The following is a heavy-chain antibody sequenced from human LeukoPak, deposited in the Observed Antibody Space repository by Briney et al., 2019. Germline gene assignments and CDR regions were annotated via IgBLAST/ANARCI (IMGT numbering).Heavy chain of an antibody. CDR3: ARDWAE. J-gene: IGHJ4*02. V-gene: IGHV4-39*07. D-gene: IGHD7-27*01. CDR1: GGSISSSRYY. Sequence: SETLSLTCTVSGGSISSSRYYWGRIRQPPGKGLEWIGSIYDGGSTYYNPSLKSRVTISVDTSKKQFSLKLNSVTAADTAVYYCARDWAEWGQGTLVTVSS. CDR2: IYDGGST.